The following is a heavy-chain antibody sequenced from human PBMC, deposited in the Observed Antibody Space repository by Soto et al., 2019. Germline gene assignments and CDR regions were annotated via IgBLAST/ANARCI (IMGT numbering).Heavy chain of an antibody. CDR1: GGSISSYY. V-gene: IGHV4-59*08. J-gene: IGHJ4*02. Sequence: QVQLQELGPGLVKPSETLSLTCTVSGGSISSYYWSWIRQPPGKGLEWIGYIYYSGSTNYNPSLKSRVTISVDTSKNQFSLKLGSVTAADTAVYYCARRYGGSIDCWGQGTLVTVSS. CDR2: IYYSGST. D-gene: IGHD2-15*01. CDR3: ARRYGGSIDC.